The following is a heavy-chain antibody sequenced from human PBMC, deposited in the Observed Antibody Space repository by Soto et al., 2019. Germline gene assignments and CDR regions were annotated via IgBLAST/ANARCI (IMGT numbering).Heavy chain of an antibody. CDR3: ATEGDGSGSYYYGMDV. CDR2: IIPIFGTA. D-gene: IGHD3-22*01. V-gene: IGHV1-69*12. J-gene: IGHJ6*02. Sequence: QVQLVQSGAEVKKPGSSVKVSCKASGGTFSSYAITWVRQAPGQGLEWMGGIIPIFGTANYAQKFQGRVTITADESTSSAYMELSSLRSEDTAVYYCATEGDGSGSYYYGMDVWGQGTTVTVSS. CDR1: GGTFSSYA.